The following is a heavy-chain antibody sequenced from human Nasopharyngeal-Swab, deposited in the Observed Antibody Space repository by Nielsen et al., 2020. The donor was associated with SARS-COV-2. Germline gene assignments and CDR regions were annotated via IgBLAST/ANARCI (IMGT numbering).Heavy chain of an antibody. CDR2: IKQDEGEK. CDR1: GFTFSTYW. J-gene: IGHJ3*02. D-gene: IGHD2-2*02. V-gene: IGHV3-7*01. Sequence: GGSLRLSCAASGFTFSTYWMSWVRQAPGKGLEWVANIKQDEGEKSSVESVRGRFTISRDNAKNSLSLQMNSLRAEDTAVYYCAKDGGRYCSSTSCYIGDAFDIWGQGTMVTVSS. CDR3: AKDGGRYCSSTSCYIGDAFDI.